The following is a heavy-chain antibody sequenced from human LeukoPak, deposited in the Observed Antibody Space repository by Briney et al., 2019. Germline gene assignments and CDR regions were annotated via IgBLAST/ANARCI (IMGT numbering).Heavy chain of an antibody. CDR1: GYTFTSYG. CDR2: ISAYNGNT. D-gene: IGHD6-19*01. CDR3: ARHNHIHQQWLPTLYYYYYMDV. Sequence: GASVKVACKASGYTFTSYGISWVRQAPGQGLEWMGWISAYNGNTNYAQKLQGRVTMTTDTSTSTAYMELRSLRSADTAVYYCARHNHIHQQWLPTLYYYYYMDVWGKGTTVTVSS. V-gene: IGHV1-18*01. J-gene: IGHJ6*03.